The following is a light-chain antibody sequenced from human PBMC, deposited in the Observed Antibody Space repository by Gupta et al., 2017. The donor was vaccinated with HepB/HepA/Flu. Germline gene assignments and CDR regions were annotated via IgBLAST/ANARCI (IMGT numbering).Light chain of an antibody. V-gene: IGLV1-44*01. CDR2: SDD. J-gene: IGLJ2*01. Sequence: QSVLTQPPSVPGTPGQKVAISCSGSSSNVGNNVVNWYQQVPGTSPKLLIYSDDQRPSGVPGRFSGSKSGTSASLATSGLQSEDEAVYYCATWDVTLRGAVIGGGTSLSVL. CDR3: ATWDVTLRGAV. CDR1: SSNVGNNV.